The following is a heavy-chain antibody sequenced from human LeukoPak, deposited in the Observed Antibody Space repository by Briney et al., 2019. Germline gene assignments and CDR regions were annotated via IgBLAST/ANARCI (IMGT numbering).Heavy chain of an antibody. CDR3: AGDFGSGSYRFDY. Sequence: PSETLSLTCAVSGVSISSGDYSWSWLRQPPGKGLEWIGYIYHSGTTYYNPSLKSRGTISLDRSKNQVSLKLTSVTAADTAVYYCAGDFGSGSYRFDYWGQGTLVTVSS. D-gene: IGHD3-10*01. V-gene: IGHV4-30-2*01. CDR2: IYHSGTT. J-gene: IGHJ4*02. CDR1: GVSISSGDYS.